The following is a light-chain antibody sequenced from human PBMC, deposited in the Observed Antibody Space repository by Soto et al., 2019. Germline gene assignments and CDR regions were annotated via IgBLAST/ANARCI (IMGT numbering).Light chain of an antibody. CDR2: GAS. J-gene: IGKJ1*01. Sequence: EVVLTQSPGTLSLSPGERATLSCRASQSVTSSDLAWYQQKPGQAPRLLISGASTGATGIPARFSGSGSGTEFTLTISRLEPEDFAVYYCQQYGSSGTFGQGTKVDIK. V-gene: IGKV3-20*01. CDR3: QQYGSSGT. CDR1: QSVTSSD.